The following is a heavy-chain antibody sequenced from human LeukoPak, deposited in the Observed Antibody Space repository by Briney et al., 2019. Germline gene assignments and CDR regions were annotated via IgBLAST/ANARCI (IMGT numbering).Heavy chain of an antibody. V-gene: IGHV3-21*01. CDR2: ISSSSSYI. CDR3: ARDTGYCSSTSCPGPDFDY. D-gene: IGHD2-2*01. Sequence: GGSLRLSCAASGFTFSSYSMNWVRQAPGKGLEWVSSISSSSSYIYYADSVKGRFTISSDNAKNSLYLQMNSLRAEDTAVYYCARDTGYCSSTSCPGPDFDYWGQGTLVTVSS. J-gene: IGHJ4*02. CDR1: GFTFSSYS.